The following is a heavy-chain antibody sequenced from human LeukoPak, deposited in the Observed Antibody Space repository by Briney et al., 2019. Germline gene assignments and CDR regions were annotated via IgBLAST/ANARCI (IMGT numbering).Heavy chain of an antibody. CDR3: ARGRTLGRYNWFDP. V-gene: IGHV4-34*01. CDR1: GGSISSYY. Sequence: PSETLSLTCTVSGGSISSYYWSWIRQPPGKGLEWIGEINHGGSTNYNPSLKSRVTISVDTSKNQFSLKLSSVTAADTAVYYCARGRTLGRYNWFDPWGQGTLVTVSS. J-gene: IGHJ5*02. CDR2: INHGGST. D-gene: IGHD7-27*01.